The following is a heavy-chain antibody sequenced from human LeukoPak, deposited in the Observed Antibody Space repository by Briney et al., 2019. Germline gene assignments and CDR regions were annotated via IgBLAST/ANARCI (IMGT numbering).Heavy chain of an antibody. CDR2: IYYSGST. CDR1: GGSISSYY. CDR3: ASLPEAGGAF. D-gene: IGHD2-21*01. V-gene: IGHV4-59*01. Sequence: SETLSLTCTVSGGSISSYYWSWIRQPPGKGLEWIGYIYYSGSTNYNPSLKSRVTISVDTSKNQFSLKLSSVTAADTAVYYCASLPEAGGAFWGQGTLVTVSS. J-gene: IGHJ4*02.